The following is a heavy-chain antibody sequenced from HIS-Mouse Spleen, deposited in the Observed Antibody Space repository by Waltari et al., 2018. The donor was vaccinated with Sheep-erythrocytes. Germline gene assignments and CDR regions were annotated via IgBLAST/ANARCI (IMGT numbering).Heavy chain of an antibody. CDR3: AKQTLRRTYFDY. Sequence: EVQLLESGVGWVQPGGSVRRSCAASGFTLSSYAMSWVRQAPGKGLEWVSAISGSGGSTYYADSVKGRFTISRDNSKNTLYLQMNSLRAEDTAVYYCAKQTLRRTYFDYWGQGTLVTVSS. V-gene: IGHV3-23*01. CDR2: ISGSGGST. D-gene: IGHD4-17*01. CDR1: GFTLSSYA. J-gene: IGHJ4*02.